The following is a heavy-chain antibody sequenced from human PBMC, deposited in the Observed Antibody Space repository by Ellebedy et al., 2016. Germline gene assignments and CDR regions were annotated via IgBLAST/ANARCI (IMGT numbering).Heavy chain of an antibody. CDR3: TTVYRYNYDSV. CDR2: IKSETDGGAA. D-gene: IGHD5-18*01. V-gene: IGHV3-15*01. J-gene: IGHJ4*02. Sequence: GGSLRLSCAASGFTFSNAWMNWVRQAPGKGLEWVGRIKSETDGGAADYAAPVKGRFTISRDDSKNTRDLQMNSLKTEDTAVYFCTTVYRYNYDSVWGQGTLVTVSS. CDR1: GFTFSNAW.